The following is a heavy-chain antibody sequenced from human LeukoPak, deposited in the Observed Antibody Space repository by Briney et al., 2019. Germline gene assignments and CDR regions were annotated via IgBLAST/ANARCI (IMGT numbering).Heavy chain of an antibody. CDR2: IYHSGST. CDR3: ARGIYYDTKSDGAAFDI. V-gene: IGHV4-30-2*01. CDR1: GGSISSGGYY. J-gene: IGHJ3*02. D-gene: IGHD3-22*01. Sequence: SQTLSLTCTVSGGSISSGGYYWSWIRQPPGKGLEWIGYIYHSGSTYYNPSPKSRVTISVDRSKNQFSLKLSSVTAADTAVYYCARGIYYDTKSDGAAFDIWGQGTMVTVSS.